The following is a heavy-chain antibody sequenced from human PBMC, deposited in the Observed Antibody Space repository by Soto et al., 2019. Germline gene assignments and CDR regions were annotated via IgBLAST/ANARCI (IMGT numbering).Heavy chain of an antibody. V-gene: IGHV1-69*13. CDR2: IIPIFGTA. CDR3: ARVVGATPAEYYQH. CDR1: GGTFSSYA. D-gene: IGHD1-26*01. J-gene: IGHJ1*01. Sequence: ASVKVSCKASGGTFSSYAISWVRQAPGQGLEWMGGIIPIFGTANYAKKFQGRVTITADESTSTAYMELSSLRSEDTAVYYCARVVGATPAEYYQHWGQGTLVTVSS.